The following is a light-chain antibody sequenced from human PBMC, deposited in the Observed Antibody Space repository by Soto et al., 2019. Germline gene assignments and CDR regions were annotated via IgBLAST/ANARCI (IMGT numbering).Light chain of an antibody. J-gene: IGLJ2*01. CDR2: RND. CDR1: SSNIGSNY. CDR3: ATWDASLNGPV. Sequence: QSVLTQPPSASGTPGQRVTISCSGSSSNIGSNYVYWYQQLPGAAPKLLIYRNDQRPSGVPDRLSGSKSGTSASLAISGLRSEDETEYYCATWDASLNGPVFGGGTKLTV. V-gene: IGLV1-47*01.